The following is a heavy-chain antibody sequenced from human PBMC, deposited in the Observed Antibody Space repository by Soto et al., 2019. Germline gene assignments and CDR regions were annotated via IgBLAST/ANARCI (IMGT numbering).Heavy chain of an antibody. CDR3: ARKLWGSNYYYGMDV. V-gene: IGHV1-69*13. D-gene: IGHD2-21*01. CDR2: IIPIFGTS. Sequence: GASVKVSCKASGGTFSSYAISWVRQAPGQGLEWMGGIIPIFGTSNYAQKFQGRVTITADESTSTAYMELSSLRSEDTAVYYCARKLWGSNYYYGMDVWGQGTTVTVSS. CDR1: GGTFSSYA. J-gene: IGHJ6*02.